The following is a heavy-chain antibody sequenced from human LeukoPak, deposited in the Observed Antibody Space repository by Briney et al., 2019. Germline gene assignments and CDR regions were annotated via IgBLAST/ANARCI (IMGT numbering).Heavy chain of an antibody. J-gene: IGHJ3*02. CDR2: ITNDGSST. V-gene: IGHV3-74*01. Sequence: GGSLRLSCAASGLTFSSHWMHWVRQAPGKGLVWVSRITNDGSSTTYADSVKGRFTISRDNAKNSLYLQMNSLRAEDTAVYYCARDRRPYDAFDIWGQGTMVTVSS. CDR1: GLTFSSHW. CDR3: ARDRRPYDAFDI.